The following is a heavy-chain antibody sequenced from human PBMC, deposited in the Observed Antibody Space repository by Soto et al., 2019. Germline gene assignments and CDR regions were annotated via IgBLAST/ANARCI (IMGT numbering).Heavy chain of an antibody. V-gene: IGHV1-8*01. D-gene: IGHD2-21*01. CDR1: GYTFASYD. J-gene: IGHJ5*01. Sequence: QVQLVQSGAEVKTPGASVKVSGKASGYTFASYDMNWVRQAPGQGLEWMGWMNPNSNNTGYAQKFQGRLTMTRDIALSIAHMELSSLRNEDAAGYYCARSDGSHFNWLDSWGQGTLVTVSA. CDR3: ARSDGSHFNWLDS. CDR2: MNPNSNNT.